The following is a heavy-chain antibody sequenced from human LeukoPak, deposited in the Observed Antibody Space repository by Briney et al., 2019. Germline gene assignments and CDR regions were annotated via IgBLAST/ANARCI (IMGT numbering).Heavy chain of an antibody. CDR2: IYYSGST. V-gene: IGHV4-59*01. CDR1: GGSISSYY. D-gene: IGHD3-22*01. Sequence: PSETLSLTCTVSGGSISSYYWSWIRQPPGKGLEWIGYIYYSGSTNYNPSLKSRVTISVDTSKNQFSLKLSSVTAADTAVYYCARVDYYDSSGYYFDYRGQGTLVTVSS. CDR3: ARVDYYDSSGYYFDY. J-gene: IGHJ4*02.